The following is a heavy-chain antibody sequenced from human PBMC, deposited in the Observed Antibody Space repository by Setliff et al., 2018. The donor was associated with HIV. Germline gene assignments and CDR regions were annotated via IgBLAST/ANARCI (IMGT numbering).Heavy chain of an antibody. D-gene: IGHD3-22*01. J-gene: IGHJ1*01. CDR1: GYTFTSYD. CDR3: ARGPSYYYDTRARSSFFHH. Sequence: ASVKVSCKASGYTFTSYDISWVRQAPGQGLEWMGWINAYNGNTTYAQNLQGRVTMTTDTSTNTASMELRSLRSDDTAVYYCARGPSYYYDTRARSSFFHHWGQGTLVTVSS. V-gene: IGHV1-18*01. CDR2: INAYNGNT.